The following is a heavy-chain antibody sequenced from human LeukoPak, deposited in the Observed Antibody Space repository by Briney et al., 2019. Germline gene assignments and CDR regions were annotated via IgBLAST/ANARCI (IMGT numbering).Heavy chain of an antibody. CDR3: ARDNYDFWSGYYTGRGINY. CDR2: IIPIFGTA. V-gene: IGHV1-69*15. CDR1: GGTFTSYA. J-gene: IGHJ4*02. Sequence: SVKVSCTASGGTFTSYAISWGRQAPGQRLEWMGRIIPIFGTANYAQKLQGRVTITADESTSTAYMELSSLRYEDTGVYYCARDNYDFWSGYYTGRGINYWGQGTLVTVSS. D-gene: IGHD3-3*01.